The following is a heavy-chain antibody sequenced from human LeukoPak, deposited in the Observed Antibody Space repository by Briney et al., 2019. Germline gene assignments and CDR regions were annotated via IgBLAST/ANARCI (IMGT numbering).Heavy chain of an antibody. D-gene: IGHD1-26*01. V-gene: IGHV4-31*03. J-gene: IGHJ3*02. CDR1: GGSISSGGYY. Sequence: SSETLSLTCTVSGGSISSGGYYWSWIRQHPGKGLEWIGYIYYSGSTYYNPSLKSRVTISVDTSKNQFSLKLSSVTAADTAVYYCARETVGATTGSDLDAFDIWGQGTMVTVSS. CDR3: ARETVGATTGSDLDAFDI. CDR2: IYYSGST.